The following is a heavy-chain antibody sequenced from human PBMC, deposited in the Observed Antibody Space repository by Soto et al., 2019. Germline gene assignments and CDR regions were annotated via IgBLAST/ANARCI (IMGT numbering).Heavy chain of an antibody. CDR2: ISSSSSYI. CDR3: ARKEYQLLNAFDI. Sequence: GGSMRLSCAASGFTFSSYSMNWVRQAPGKGLEWVSSISSSSSYIYYADSVKGRFTISRDNAKNSMYLQMNSLRAEDTAVYYCARKEYQLLNAFDIWGQGTMVTVSS. D-gene: IGHD2-2*01. J-gene: IGHJ3*02. V-gene: IGHV3-21*01. CDR1: GFTFSSYS.